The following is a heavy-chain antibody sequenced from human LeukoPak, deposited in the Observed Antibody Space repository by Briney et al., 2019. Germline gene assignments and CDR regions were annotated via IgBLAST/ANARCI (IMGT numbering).Heavy chain of an antibody. CDR2: ISGSGGST. D-gene: IGHD1-26*01. CDR3: AKGWIVGATTYFDY. Sequence: GGSLRLSCAASGFTFSSYAMSWVRQAPGKGLEWVSAISGSGGSTYYADSVRGRFTISRDNSKNTLYLQMNSLRAEDMAVYYCAKGWIVGATTYFDYWGQGTLVTVSS. V-gene: IGHV3-23*01. J-gene: IGHJ4*02. CDR1: GFTFSSYA.